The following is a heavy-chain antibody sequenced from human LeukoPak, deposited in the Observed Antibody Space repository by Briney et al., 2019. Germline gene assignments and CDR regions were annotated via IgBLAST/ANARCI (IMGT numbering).Heavy chain of an antibody. CDR1: GYTFTGYY. CDR3: ARAYGGNNYYYYGMDV. V-gene: IGHV1-2*02. D-gene: IGHD4-23*01. J-gene: IGHJ6*02. CDR2: INPNSGGT. Sequence: GASVKVSCKASGYTFTGYYMHWVRQAPGQGLEWMGWINPNSGGTNYAQKFQGRVTMTMDTSISTAYMELSRLRSDDTAVYYCARAYGGNNYYYYGMDVWGQGTTVTVSS.